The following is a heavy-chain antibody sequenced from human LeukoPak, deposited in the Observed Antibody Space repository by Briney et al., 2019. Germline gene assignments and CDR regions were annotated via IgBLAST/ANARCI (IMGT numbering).Heavy chain of an antibody. CDR2: ISYDGSNK. D-gene: IGHD3-22*01. CDR3: ANKMGDSSGYYYVNLHYFDY. CDR1: GFTFSSYG. Sequence: PGGSLRLSCAASGFTFSSYGMHWVRQAPGKGLEWVAVISYDGSNKYYADSVKGRFTISRDNSKNTLYLQMNSLRAEDTAVYYCANKMGDSSGYYYVNLHYFDYWGQGTLVTVSS. J-gene: IGHJ4*02. V-gene: IGHV3-30*18.